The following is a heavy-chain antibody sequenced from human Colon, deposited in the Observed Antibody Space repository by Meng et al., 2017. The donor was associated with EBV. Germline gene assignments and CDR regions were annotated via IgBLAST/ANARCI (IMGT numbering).Heavy chain of an antibody. D-gene: IGHD4-11*01. V-gene: IGHV4-31*03. Sequence: QVQLQESGPGLVKPSXXLYLTCTVSGGSISSGGYYWSWIRQHPGKGLEWIGYIYYSGNTYYNPSLKSRVTISVDTSKNQFSLNLNSVTAADTAIYYCTRHTAYSQGYWGQGTLGTVSS. CDR1: GGSISSGGYY. CDR3: TRHTAYSQGY. CDR2: IYYSGNT. J-gene: IGHJ4*02.